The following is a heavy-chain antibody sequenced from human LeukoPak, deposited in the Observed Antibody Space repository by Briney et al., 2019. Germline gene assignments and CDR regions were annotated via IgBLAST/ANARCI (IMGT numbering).Heavy chain of an antibody. CDR1: GYTFTSYD. V-gene: IGHV1-8*03. CDR2: MNPNSGNT. CDR3: AREFNRYDYDSLFQLYNWFDP. D-gene: IGHD3-22*01. J-gene: IGHJ5*02. Sequence: ASVKVSCKASGYTFTSYDINWVRQATGQGLEWMGWMNPNSGNTGYAQKFQGRVTITRNTSISTAYMELSSLRSEDTAVYYCAREFNRYDYDSLFQLYNWFDPWGQGTLVTVSS.